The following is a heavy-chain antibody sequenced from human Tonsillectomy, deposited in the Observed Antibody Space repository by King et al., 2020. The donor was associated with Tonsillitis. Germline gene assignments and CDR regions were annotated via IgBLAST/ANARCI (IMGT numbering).Heavy chain of an antibody. CDR2: VYSGANQ. CDR3: AREAYYDSSGYVLVRGGYFDL. V-gene: IGHV3-53*01. J-gene: IGHJ2*01. Sequence: VQLVESGGGLIQPGGSLRLSCEASGFTVDSHYMSWVRQAPGKGLELVSVVYSGANQFSADSVKGRFTISPDNSETTLFLQMNNQRVEDTAVYYCAREAYYDSSGYVLVRGGYFDLWGRGTLVTVSS. D-gene: IGHD3-22*01. CDR1: GFTVDSHY.